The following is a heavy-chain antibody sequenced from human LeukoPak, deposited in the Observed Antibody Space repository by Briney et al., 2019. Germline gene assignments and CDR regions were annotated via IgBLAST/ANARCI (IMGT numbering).Heavy chain of an antibody. J-gene: IGHJ6*02. V-gene: IGHV5-51*01. Sequence: GDSLKISCKASGYGFTSYWIGWVRHVAGKGLEWMGIINPDDSYIKYSPSFQGHVTISAIKAIDTAYLQWSSLKASDTATYYCARNYYDVLTGYYEGQDVWGQGTTVTVSS. CDR1: GYGFTSYW. CDR2: INPDDSYI. CDR3: ARNYYDVLTGYYEGQDV. D-gene: IGHD3-9*01.